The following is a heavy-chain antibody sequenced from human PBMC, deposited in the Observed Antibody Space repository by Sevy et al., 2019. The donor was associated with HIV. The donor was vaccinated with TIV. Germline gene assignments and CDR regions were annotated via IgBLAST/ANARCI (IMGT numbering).Heavy chain of an antibody. Sequence: SETLSLTCAVSGGSFSGYYWTWIRQPPGKGLEYIGEIHQSVGTSYNPSLKSRVTLSIDTSKNHFSLNLTAVTAADTAVYFCARRVYNWNDHPIWFAPWGQGTLVTVSS. CDR2: IHQSVGT. CDR1: GGSFSGYY. D-gene: IGHD1-1*01. J-gene: IGHJ5*02. CDR3: ARRVYNWNDHPIWFAP. V-gene: IGHV4-34*01.